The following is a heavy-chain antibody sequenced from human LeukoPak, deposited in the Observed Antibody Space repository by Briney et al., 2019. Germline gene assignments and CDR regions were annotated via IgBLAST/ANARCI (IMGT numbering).Heavy chain of an antibody. CDR3: ASARGSNYGSLGD. CDR2: IYSGGST. CDR1: VFTFGSNY. J-gene: IGHJ4*02. V-gene: IGHV3-53*01. D-gene: IGHD5-18*01. Sequence: GGPRRLSCAASVFTFGSNYMSWVRQAPGKWLEWVSVIYSGGSTFYADSVKGRFSISRDNSKNTLYLQMNSLRAEDTAVYYCASARGSNYGSLGDWGQGTLVTVSS.